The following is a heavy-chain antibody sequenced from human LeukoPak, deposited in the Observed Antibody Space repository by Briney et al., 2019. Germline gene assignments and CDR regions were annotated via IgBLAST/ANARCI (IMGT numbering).Heavy chain of an antibody. J-gene: IGHJ3*02. CDR3: ARRLRSQDAFDI. V-gene: IGHV1-18*01. D-gene: IGHD5-12*01. CDR1: GYTSTSYG. Sequence: RASVKVSCKASGYTSTSYGISWVRQAPGQGLEWMGWISAYNGNTNYAQKLQGRVTMTTDTSTSTAYMELRSLRSDDTAVYYCARRLRSQDAFDIWGQGTMVTVSS. CDR2: ISAYNGNT.